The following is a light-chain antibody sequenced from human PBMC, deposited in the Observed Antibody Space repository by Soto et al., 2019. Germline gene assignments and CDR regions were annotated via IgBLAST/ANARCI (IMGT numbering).Light chain of an antibody. CDR2: GAS. CDR1: QSVSTN. Sequence: ETVMTQSPATLSVSPWERATLSCRASQSVSTNLAWYQHKPGQAPRLLISGASTRATGLPARFSGSGSGTEFTLTISSLQSEDFAVYYCQQYNNWPSITFGQGTRLEI. J-gene: IGKJ5*01. CDR3: QQYNNWPSIT. V-gene: IGKV3-15*01.